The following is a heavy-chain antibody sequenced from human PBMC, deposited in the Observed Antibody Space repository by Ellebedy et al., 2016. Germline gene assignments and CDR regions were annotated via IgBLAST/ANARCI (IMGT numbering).Heavy chain of an antibody. CDR3: ARVGDRGWFGELLGYFDY. Sequence: SVKVSCXASGGTFSSYAISWVRQAPGQGLEWMGGIIPIFGTANYAQKFQGRVTITADESTSTAYMELSSLRSDDTAVYYCARVGDRGWFGELLGYFDYWGQGTLVTVSS. CDR2: IIPIFGTA. D-gene: IGHD3-10*01. J-gene: IGHJ4*02. CDR1: GGTFSSYA. V-gene: IGHV1-69*13.